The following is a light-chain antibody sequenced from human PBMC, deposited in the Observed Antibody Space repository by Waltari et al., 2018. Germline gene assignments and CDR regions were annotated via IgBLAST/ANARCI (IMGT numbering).Light chain of an antibody. V-gene: IGLV2-14*01. CDR1: STDVGGYTY. Sequence: QSALILPASVSGSPGQSITISCTGTSTDVGGYTYASWYHQHPAKAPKPLIHDVSYRPSGFSPRFSVSESGNTASLTISGLQAEDEADYYCSSYTSSSSMVFGGGTKLTVL. J-gene: IGLJ2*01. CDR2: DVS. CDR3: SSYTSSSSMV.